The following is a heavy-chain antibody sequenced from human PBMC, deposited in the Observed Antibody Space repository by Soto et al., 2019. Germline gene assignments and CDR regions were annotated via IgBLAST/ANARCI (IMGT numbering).Heavy chain of an antibody. CDR2: ISSNGGST. D-gene: IGHD6-6*01. CDR3: ARGHIAARTVPFDI. J-gene: IGHJ3*02. CDR1: GFTFSSYA. V-gene: IGHV3-64*01. Sequence: GGSMGLSCAASGFTFSSYAMHWVRKDPGKGLEYVSAISSNGGSTYYANSVKGRFTISRDNSKNTLYLQMGSLRAEDMAVYYCARGHIAARTVPFDIWGQGTMVTVSS.